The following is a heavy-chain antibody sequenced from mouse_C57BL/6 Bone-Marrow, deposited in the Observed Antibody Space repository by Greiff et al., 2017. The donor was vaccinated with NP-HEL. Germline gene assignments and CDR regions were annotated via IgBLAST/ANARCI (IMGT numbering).Heavy chain of an antibody. Sequence: QVQLKESGAELVKPGASVKISCKASGYAFSSYWMNWVKQRPGKGLEWIGQIYPGDGDTNYNGKFKGKATLTADKSSSTAYMQLSSLTSEDSAVYFCARRGYYWYFDVWGTGTTVTVSS. V-gene: IGHV1-80*01. CDR3: ARRGYYWYFDV. CDR2: IYPGDGDT. CDR1: GYAFSSYW. J-gene: IGHJ1*03. D-gene: IGHD2-2*01.